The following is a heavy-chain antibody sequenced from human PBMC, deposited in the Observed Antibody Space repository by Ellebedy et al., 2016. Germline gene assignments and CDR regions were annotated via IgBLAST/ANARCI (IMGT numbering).Heavy chain of an antibody. CDR3: AKDRCGFGELCSYYGMDV. V-gene: IGHV3-9*01. CDR2: ISWNSGSI. Sequence: GGSLRLXCAASGFTFDDYAMHWVRQAPGKGLEWVSGISWNSGSIGYADSVKGRFTISRDNAKNSLYLQMNSLRAEDTALYYCAKDRCGFGELCSYYGMDVWGQGTTVTVSS. CDR1: GFTFDDYA. J-gene: IGHJ6*02. D-gene: IGHD3-10*01.